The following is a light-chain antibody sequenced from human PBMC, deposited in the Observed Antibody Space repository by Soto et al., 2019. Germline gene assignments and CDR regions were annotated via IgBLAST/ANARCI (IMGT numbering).Light chain of an antibody. CDR3: QQYNRYSLT. CDR1: QSLSSW. V-gene: IGKV1-5*01. Sequence: DIQMTQSPSTLSASVGDRVTITCRASQSLSSWLAWYQQKPGKAPKLLIYDVSSLESGVPSRFSGSGSGTEFTLTISSPQPDDFAAYYCQQYNRYSLTFGQGTRLEIK. J-gene: IGKJ5*01. CDR2: DVS.